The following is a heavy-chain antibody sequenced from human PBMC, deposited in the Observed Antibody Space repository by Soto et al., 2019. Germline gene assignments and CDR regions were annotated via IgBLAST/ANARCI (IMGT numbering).Heavy chain of an antibody. CDR3: ARGRLRSCSGRSCERAVFDI. V-gene: IGHV4-34*01. CDR2: LNLGGST. J-gene: IGHJ3*02. D-gene: IGHD2-15*01. CDR1: GGSFSGYY. Sequence: QVQLQQWGAGLLKPSETLSLTCAVYGGSFSGYYWNWIRQPPGKGLEWIGDLNLGGSTNYNASLKSLVSISVDTSKNQFSLKLCSVTAADTAVYYCARGRLRSCSGRSCERAVFDIWGQGTMATVS.